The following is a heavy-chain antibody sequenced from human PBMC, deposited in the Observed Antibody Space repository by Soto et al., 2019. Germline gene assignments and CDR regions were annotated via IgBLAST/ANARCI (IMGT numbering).Heavy chain of an antibody. D-gene: IGHD2-2*01. J-gene: IGHJ4*02. CDR2: ISHSGST. V-gene: IGHV4-4*02. CDR1: GGSISSAHW. Sequence: QVQLQESGPGLVRPSGTLSLTCAVSGGSISSAHWWSWVRQPPGKGLEWIGEISHSGSTSYNPSLKSRVTIYVDKSKDQFDLYLSSVTAVDTAFYYCARAIPAANQGSYYFDYGGQGTPVTVSS. CDR3: ARAIPAANQGSYYFDY.